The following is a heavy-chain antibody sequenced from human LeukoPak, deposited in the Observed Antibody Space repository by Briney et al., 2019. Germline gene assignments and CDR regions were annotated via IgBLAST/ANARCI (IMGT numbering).Heavy chain of an antibody. CDR2: IYTRGST. CDR1: GGSISSYY. J-gene: IGHJ5*02. CDR3: ARSYYGSGSYENWFDP. V-gene: IGHV4-4*07. Sequence: SETLSLTCTVSGGSISSYYWSWIRQPAGKGLEWIGRIYTRGSTNYNPSLKSRVTMSVDTSKNQFSLKLSSVTAADTAVYYCARSYYGSGSYENWFDPWGQGTLVTVSS. D-gene: IGHD3-10*01.